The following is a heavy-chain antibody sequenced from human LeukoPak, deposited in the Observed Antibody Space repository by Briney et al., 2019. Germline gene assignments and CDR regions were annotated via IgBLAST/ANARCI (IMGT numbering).Heavy chain of an antibody. J-gene: IGHJ5*02. Sequence: SVKVSCKASGGTFSSYAISWVRQAPGQGLEWMGGIIPIFGTANYAQEFQGRVTITADESTSTAYMELSSLRSEDTAVYYCARSWGSGIWFDPWGQGTLVTVSS. CDR3: ARSWGSGIWFDP. V-gene: IGHV1-69*13. CDR2: IIPIFGTA. CDR1: GGTFSSYA. D-gene: IGHD6-19*01.